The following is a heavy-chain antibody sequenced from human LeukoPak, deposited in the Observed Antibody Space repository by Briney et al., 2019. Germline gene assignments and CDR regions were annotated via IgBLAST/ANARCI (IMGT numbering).Heavy chain of an antibody. CDR2: IKEDGTLA. CDR3: VRDGYNQNRFDF. D-gene: IGHD3-22*01. CDR1: GFSLGLHW. V-gene: IGHV3-7*03. J-gene: IGHJ4*02. Sequence: PGGSLRLSCAASGFSLGLHWMNGVRQAPGKGLEWVANIKEDGTLAYYADSVTGRFSISRDNTKNSLYLQMNGLRAEDTAVYFCVRDGYNQNRFDFWGQGILVTVSS.